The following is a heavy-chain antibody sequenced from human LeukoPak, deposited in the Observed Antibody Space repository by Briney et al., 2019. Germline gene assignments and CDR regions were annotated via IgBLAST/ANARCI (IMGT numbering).Heavy chain of an antibody. Sequence: GGSLRLSCAASGFIFSNYAMNWVGQAPGKGLEWVSVISDSGGSTYYADSVKGRFTISRDNSKNMLYLQMNSLRAEDTAVYLCVRSAVIPDNWFDPWGQGTLVTVSS. V-gene: IGHV3-23*01. D-gene: IGHD2/OR15-2a*01. CDR3: VRSAVIPDNWFDP. J-gene: IGHJ5*02. CDR2: ISDSGGST. CDR1: GFIFSNYA.